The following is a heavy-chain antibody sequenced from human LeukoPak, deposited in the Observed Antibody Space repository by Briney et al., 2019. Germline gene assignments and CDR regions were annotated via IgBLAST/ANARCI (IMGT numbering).Heavy chain of an antibody. CDR3: ASGRPFDY. D-gene: IGHD1-26*01. J-gene: IGHJ4*02. CDR1: GFTFSGYR. CDR2: IKQDGSEK. V-gene: IGHV3-7*01. Sequence: PGGSLRLSCAASGFTFSGYRMNWVRQAPGKGLEGVAYIKQDGSEKYYVDSVKGRFTLSRDNPKNPLYLQMNSLGAEDTAVYYCASGRPFDYWGQGTLVTVSS.